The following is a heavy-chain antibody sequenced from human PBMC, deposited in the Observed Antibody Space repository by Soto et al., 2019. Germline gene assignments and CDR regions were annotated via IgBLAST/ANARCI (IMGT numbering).Heavy chain of an antibody. CDR2: IYYSGSA. CDR3: ARGVGFGYYYYHMDL. J-gene: IGHJ6*02. D-gene: IGHD3-10*01. CDR1: GDSVTSVSDY. Sequence: SETLSLTCTVSGDSVTSVSDYWSWIRQPPGKGLEWIGYIYYSGSADYNPSLGSRVTISIDTSKNQFSLKPTSVTAADTAVYYCARGVGFGYYYYHMDLWGQGTTVPSP. V-gene: IGHV4-61*01.